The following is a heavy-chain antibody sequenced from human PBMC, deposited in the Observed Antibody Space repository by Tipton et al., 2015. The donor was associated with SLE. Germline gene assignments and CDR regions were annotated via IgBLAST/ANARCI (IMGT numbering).Heavy chain of an antibody. CDR3: ARRGVGIVVVVPATRWRWNWIDL. J-gene: IGHJ5*02. D-gene: IGHD2-15*01. V-gene: IGHV4-61*10. Sequence: TLSLTCTVSGDSIKSGSYYWSWIRQPAGKGLEWIGTIYYSGRTDYNPSLKSRVTMSVDTSENQFSLKLTSVTAADTAVYYCARRGVGIVVVVPATRWRWNWIDLWGQGTLVTVSS. CDR2: IYYSGRT. CDR1: GDSIKSGSYY.